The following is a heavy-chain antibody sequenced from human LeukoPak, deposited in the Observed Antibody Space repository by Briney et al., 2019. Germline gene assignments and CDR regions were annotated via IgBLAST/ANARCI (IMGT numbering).Heavy chain of an antibody. CDR2: ISTRDTFI. D-gene: IGHD1-1*01. J-gene: IGHJ3*01. V-gene: IGHV3-21*01. Sequence: GGSLRLSCEAYGFTFSTYSMAWVRQTPGEGLEWLSSISTRDTFINYADSVKGRFTVSRENANKSLFLQMTSLRAEDTAIYYCARWKPRSDAFDFWGKGTMVIVSS. CDR3: ARWKPRSDAFDF. CDR1: GFTFSTYS.